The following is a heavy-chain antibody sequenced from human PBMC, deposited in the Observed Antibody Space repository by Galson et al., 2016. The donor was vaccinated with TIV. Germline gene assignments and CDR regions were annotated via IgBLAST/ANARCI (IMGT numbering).Heavy chain of an antibody. CDR3: ARTHDIALSPFDI. CDR2: LSGRGGST. D-gene: IGHD5-12*01. CDR1: GFTFSSFA. J-gene: IGHJ3*02. V-gene: IGHV3-23*01. Sequence: SLRLSCAASGFTFSSFAMNWVRQAPGKGLEWVSALSGRGGSTYYADSVKGRLTISRDNAKNTLYLQMNSLRAEDTALYYCARTHDIALSPFDIWGQGTMVAVSS.